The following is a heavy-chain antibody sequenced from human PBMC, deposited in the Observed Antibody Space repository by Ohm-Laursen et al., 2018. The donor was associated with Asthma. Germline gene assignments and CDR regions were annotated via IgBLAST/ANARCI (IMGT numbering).Heavy chain of an antibody. CDR3: ARGQGYSSRFDP. V-gene: IGHV4-34*01. J-gene: IGHJ5*02. Sequence: PSETLSLTCAVYGGSFSGYYWSWIRQPPGKGLEWIGEINHSGSTNYNPSLKSRVTISVDTSKNQFSLKLSSVTAADTAVYYCARGQGYSSRFDPWGQGTLVTVSS. D-gene: IGHD6-19*01. CDR2: INHSGST. CDR1: GGSFSGYY.